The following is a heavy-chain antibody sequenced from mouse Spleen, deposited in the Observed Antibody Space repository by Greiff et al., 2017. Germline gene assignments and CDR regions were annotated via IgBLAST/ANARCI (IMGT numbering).Heavy chain of an antibody. D-gene: IGHD3-3*01. CDR2: IYPYNGGT. CDR1: GYTFTDYN. V-gene: IGHV1S29*02. CDR3: ARSGTDCYFDV. J-gene: IGHJ1*01. Sequence: EVHLVESGPELVKPGASVKISCKASGYTFTDYNMHWVKQSHGKSLEWIGYIYPYNGGTGYNQKFKSKATLTVDNSSSTAYMELRSLTSEDPAVYYCARSGTDCYFDVWGAGTTVTVSS.